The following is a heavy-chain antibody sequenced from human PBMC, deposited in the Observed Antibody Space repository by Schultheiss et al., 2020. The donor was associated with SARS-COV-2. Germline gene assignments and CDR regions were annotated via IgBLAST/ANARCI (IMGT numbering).Heavy chain of an antibody. Sequence: GGSLRLSCAASGFTFSSYAMHWVRQAPGKGLEWVSYISSSSSTIYYADSVKGRFTISRDNAKNSLYLQMNSLRDEDTAVYYCARDGGDYYDYVWGSYRYFDYWGQGTLVTVSS. J-gene: IGHJ4*02. CDR2: ISSSSSTI. CDR1: GFTFSSYA. CDR3: ARDGGDYYDYVWGSYRYFDY. D-gene: IGHD3-16*02. V-gene: IGHV3-48*02.